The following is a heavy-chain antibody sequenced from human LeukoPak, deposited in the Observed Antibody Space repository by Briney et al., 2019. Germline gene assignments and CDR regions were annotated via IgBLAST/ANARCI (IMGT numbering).Heavy chain of an antibody. CDR2: MYYSGNT. D-gene: IGHD4-17*01. J-gene: IGHJ4*02. V-gene: IGHV4-31*03. CDR3: ARGYGDSLSLYFDY. Sequence: SQTLSLTCNVSGDSISSGGYFWSWLRQHPGKGLEWIGSMYYSGNTYYNPSLKRRVTISVDTSKNQISLKLSSLTAADTAVYYFARGYGDSLSLYFDYWGQGTLVTVSS. CDR1: GDSISSGGYF.